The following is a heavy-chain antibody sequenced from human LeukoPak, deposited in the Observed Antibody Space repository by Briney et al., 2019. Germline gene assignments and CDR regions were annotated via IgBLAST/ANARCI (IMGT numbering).Heavy chain of an antibody. V-gene: IGHV3-21*04. CDR1: GFTFSSYS. CDR2: ISSSSSYI. J-gene: IGHJ3*02. CDR3: AKPSYGDPLDAFDI. Sequence: GGSLRLSCAASGFTFSSYSMNWVRQAPGKGLEWVSSISSSSSYIYYADSVRGRFTISRDNSKNTLFLQMNSLRAEDTAVYYCAKPSYGDPLDAFDIWGQGTMVTVSS. D-gene: IGHD4-17*01.